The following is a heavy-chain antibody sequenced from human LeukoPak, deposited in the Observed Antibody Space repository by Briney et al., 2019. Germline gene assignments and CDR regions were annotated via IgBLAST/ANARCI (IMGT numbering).Heavy chain of an antibody. J-gene: IGHJ2*01. V-gene: IGHV4-59*01. CDR2: IYYSGST. Sequence: SETLSLTCTVSGGSISSYYWSWIRQPPGKGLEWIGYIYYSGSTNYNPSLKSRVTISVDTSKNQFSLKLNSVTVADTAVYYCASSYDFWSAYSYFDLWGRGTLVTVSS. D-gene: IGHD3-3*01. CDR3: ASSYDFWSAYSYFDL. CDR1: GGSISSYY.